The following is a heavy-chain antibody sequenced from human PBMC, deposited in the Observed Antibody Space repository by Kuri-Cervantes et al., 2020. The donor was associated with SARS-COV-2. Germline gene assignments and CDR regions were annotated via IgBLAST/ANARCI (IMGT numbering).Heavy chain of an antibody. CDR2: ISSSSSYT. Sequence: GESLKISCAASGFTFSDYYMSWIRQAPGKGLEWVSYISSSSSYTNYADSVKGRFTIPRDNVKNSLYLQMNSLRAEDTAVYYCARDLYYYDSSGYYDYWGQGTLVTVSS. J-gene: IGHJ4*02. V-gene: IGHV3-11*05. CDR3: ARDLYYYDSSGYYDY. D-gene: IGHD3-22*01. CDR1: GFTFSDYY.